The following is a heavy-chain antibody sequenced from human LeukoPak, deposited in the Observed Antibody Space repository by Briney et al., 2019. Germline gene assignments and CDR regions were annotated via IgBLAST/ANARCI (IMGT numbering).Heavy chain of an antibody. CDR3: VRDLGVDTSMIFFDF. CDR1: GYSLTSFG. Sequence: ASVKVSCKASGYSLTSFGISWVRQAPGQGLEWMGWISAYNGNTRSAQKFQGRVTMTTDTSTSTAYMELRSLRFDDTAVFYCVRDLGVDTSMIFFDFWGQGTLVTVSS. D-gene: IGHD5-18*01. J-gene: IGHJ4*02. CDR2: ISAYNGNT. V-gene: IGHV1-18*01.